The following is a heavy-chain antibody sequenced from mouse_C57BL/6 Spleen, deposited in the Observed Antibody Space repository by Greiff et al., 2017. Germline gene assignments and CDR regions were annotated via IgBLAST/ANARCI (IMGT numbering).Heavy chain of an antibody. Sequence: VQLQQSGAELVRPGASVKLSCTASGFNINDDYMHWVKQRPEQGLEWIGWIDPENGDTEYASKFQGKATITADTSSNTAYLQLSSLTSEDTAVYYCTSPITTVVAGALDYWGQGTSVTVSS. CDR3: TSPITTVVAGALDY. J-gene: IGHJ4*01. CDR2: IDPENGDT. D-gene: IGHD1-1*01. V-gene: IGHV14-4*01. CDR1: GFNINDDY.